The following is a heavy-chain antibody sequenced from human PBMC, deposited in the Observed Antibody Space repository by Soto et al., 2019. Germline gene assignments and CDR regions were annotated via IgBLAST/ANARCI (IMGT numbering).Heavy chain of an antibody. CDR2: IIPIFGTA. V-gene: IGHV1-69*13. CDR1: GGTFSSYA. J-gene: IGHJ6*02. CDR3: ARDRLTHIAARRKNYYYYGMDV. Sequence: GASVKVSCKASGGTFSSYAIGWVRQAPGQGLEWMGGIIPIFGTANYAQKFQGRVTITADESTSTAYMELSSLRSEDTAVYYCARDRLTHIAARRKNYYYYGMDVWGQGTTVTVSS. D-gene: IGHD6-6*01.